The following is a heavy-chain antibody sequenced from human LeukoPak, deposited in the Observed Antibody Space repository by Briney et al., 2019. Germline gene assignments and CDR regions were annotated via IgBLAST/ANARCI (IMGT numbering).Heavy chain of an antibody. J-gene: IGHJ5*02. V-gene: IGHV4-30-2*01. CDR2: IYHSGST. D-gene: IGHD6-19*01. Sequence: SETLSLTCAVSGGSISSGGYSWSWIRQPPGKGLEWIGYIYHSGSTYYNPSLKSRVTISVDTSKNQFSLKLSSVTAADTAVYYCARGLRRLGYNWFDPWGQGTLVTVSS. CDR3: ARGLRRLGYNWFDP. CDR1: GGSISSGGYS.